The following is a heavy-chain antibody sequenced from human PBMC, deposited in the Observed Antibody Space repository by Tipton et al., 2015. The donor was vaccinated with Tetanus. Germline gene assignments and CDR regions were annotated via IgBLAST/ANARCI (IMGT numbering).Heavy chain of an antibody. D-gene: IGHD2-2*01. Sequence: LRLSCAVSGASISPYYWSWIRQSPDKGLEWLGDVIYDGTSYYNPSLNSRVKISLDTSMNQVSPTLTSVTAADTALYYCARGVPYSTTMGSDWFDPWGQGTLVTVSS. V-gene: IGHV4-34*01. CDR2: VIYDGTS. CDR3: ARGVPYSTTMGSDWFDP. CDR1: GASISPYY. J-gene: IGHJ5*02.